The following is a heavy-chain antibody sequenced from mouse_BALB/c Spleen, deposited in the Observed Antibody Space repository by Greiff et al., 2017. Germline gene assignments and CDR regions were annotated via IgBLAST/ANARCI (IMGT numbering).Heavy chain of an antibody. CDR3: AREGGYGSHFDY. CDR2: IDTSDSYT. V-gene: IGHV1-69*01. Sequence: QVQLQQPGAELVMPGASVKMSCKASGYTFTDYWMHWVKQRPGQGLEWIGAIDTSDSYTSYNQKFKGKATLTVDESSSTAYMQLSSLTSEDSAVYYCAREGGYGSHFDYWGQGTTLTVSS. D-gene: IGHD1-1*01. CDR1: GYTFTDYW. J-gene: IGHJ2*01.